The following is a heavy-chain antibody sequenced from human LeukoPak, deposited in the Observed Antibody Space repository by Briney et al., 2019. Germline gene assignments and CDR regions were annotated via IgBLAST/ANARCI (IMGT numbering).Heavy chain of an antibody. J-gene: IGHJ4*02. V-gene: IGHV4-34*01. CDR1: GGSFSGYY. Sequence: SETLSLTCAVYGGSFSGYYWSWIRQPPGKGLEWIGEINHSGSTNYNSSLKSRVTISVDTSKNQFSLKLSSVTAADTAVYYCARGRTPLYYYGSRSFYDYWGQGTLVTVSS. CDR2: INHSGST. CDR3: ARGRTPLYYYGSRSFYDY. D-gene: IGHD3-10*01.